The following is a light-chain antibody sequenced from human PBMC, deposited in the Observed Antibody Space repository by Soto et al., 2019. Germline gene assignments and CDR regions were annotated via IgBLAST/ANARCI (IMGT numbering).Light chain of an antibody. CDR2: DVS. Sequence: ALTQPASVSVSPGQSITISCTGTRGEDGNYPHVSWYQQHPGKAPKLLIYDVSNRPSGVSNRYSASKSGNSASLTISGLQAEDEADYYCKSFATTFYVFGTGP. J-gene: IGLJ1*01. CDR3: KSFATTFYV. CDR1: RGEDGNYPH. V-gene: IGLV2-14*03.